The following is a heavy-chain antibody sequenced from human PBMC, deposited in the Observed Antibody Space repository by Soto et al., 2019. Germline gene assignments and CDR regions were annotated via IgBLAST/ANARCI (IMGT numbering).Heavy chain of an antibody. CDR1: GFTFSSYW. J-gene: IGHJ4*02. CDR2: IKQDGSEK. CDR3: AREYSSSWHGFHQDY. Sequence: EVQLVESGGGLVQPGGSLRLSCAASGFTFSSYWMSWVRQAPGKGLEWVANIKQDGSEKYYVDSVKGRFTISRDNAKNSLYPQMNSLRAEDTAVYYCAREYSSSWHGFHQDYWGQGTLVTVSS. D-gene: IGHD6-13*01. V-gene: IGHV3-7*01.